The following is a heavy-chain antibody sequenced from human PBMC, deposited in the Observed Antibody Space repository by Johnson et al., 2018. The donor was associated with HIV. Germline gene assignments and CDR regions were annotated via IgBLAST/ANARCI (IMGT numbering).Heavy chain of an antibody. D-gene: IGHD4-17*01. Sequence: VQLVESGGGLVQPGGSLRLSCAASGFTFSSYAMHWVRQAPGQGLDYVSAISSNGGSTYYANSLKGRFTISRDNSKNTLYLKMGSLRAEDMAGYYCSRPRTTVTQVDAFDIWGQGTMVTVSS. CDR3: SRPRTTVTQVDAFDI. J-gene: IGHJ3*02. V-gene: IGHV3-64*01. CDR1: GFTFSSYA. CDR2: ISSNGGST.